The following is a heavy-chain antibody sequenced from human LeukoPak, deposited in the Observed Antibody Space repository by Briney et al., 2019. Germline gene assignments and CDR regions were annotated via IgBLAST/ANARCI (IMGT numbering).Heavy chain of an antibody. J-gene: IGHJ4*02. CDR2: TYYRSKWYN. CDR1: GDSVSTNSAA. V-gene: IGHV6-1*01. Sequence: SQTLSLTCAISGDSVSTNSAAWNWIRQSPSRGLEWLGRTYYRSKWYNDYAVSVKSRITINPDTSKNQSSLQLNSVTPEDTAVYYCARDLTVTTGAGFDYWGQGTLVTVSS. D-gene: IGHD4-17*01. CDR3: ARDLTVTTGAGFDY.